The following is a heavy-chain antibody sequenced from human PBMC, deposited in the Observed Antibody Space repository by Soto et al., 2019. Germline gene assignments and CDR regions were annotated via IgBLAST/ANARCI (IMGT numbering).Heavy chain of an antibody. CDR1: GSTFSNYG. CDR2: VWYDGTTK. V-gene: IGHV3-33*01. D-gene: IGHD3-10*01. CDR3: ATVDNYYGSVF. J-gene: IGHJ4*02. Sequence: QVQLVESAGGVVQPGTSLRLSCAASGSTFSNYGMHWVRQAPGKGLEWVAVVWYDGTTKFYPDSVKGRFTISRDNSNNTLYLQMNSLRVEDTAVYYCATVDNYYGSVFWGQGTLVTVSS.